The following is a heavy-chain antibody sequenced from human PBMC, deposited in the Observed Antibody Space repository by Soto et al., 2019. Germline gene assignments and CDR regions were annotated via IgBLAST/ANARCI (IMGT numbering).Heavy chain of an antibody. CDR1: GGTFSSYA. D-gene: IGHD6-13*01. CDR3: ARWQQLGYDY. V-gene: IGHV1-69*06. J-gene: IGHJ4*02. CDR2: IIPIFGTA. Sequence: GASVKVSCKASGGTFSSYAISWVRQAPGQGLEWMGGIIPIFGTANYAQKCQGSVPITADKSTSTAYMELSSLRSEDTAVDYGARWQQLGYDYWGQGTLVTV.